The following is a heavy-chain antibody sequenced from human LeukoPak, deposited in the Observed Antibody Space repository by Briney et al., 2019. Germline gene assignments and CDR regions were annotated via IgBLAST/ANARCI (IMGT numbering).Heavy chain of an antibody. CDR3: AKEGRATVVTQPFDY. D-gene: IGHD4-23*01. V-gene: IGHV3-23*01. CDR1: GFTFSSYA. Sequence: GGSVRLSCAASGFTFSSYAMSWVRQAPGKGLEWVSSMSISGGSTNYADSVKGRFTISRDDSKNTLYLQMNSLRAEDTAVYYCAKEGRATVVTQPFDYWGQGTLVAAFS. CDR2: MSISGGST. J-gene: IGHJ4*02.